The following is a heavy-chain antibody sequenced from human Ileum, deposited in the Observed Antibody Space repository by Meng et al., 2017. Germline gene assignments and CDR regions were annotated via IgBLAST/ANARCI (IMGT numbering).Heavy chain of an antibody. CDR3: ATAGAYRFDY. V-gene: IGHV3-74*01. CDR1: GFTFSSYW. Sequence: EVPRMESGGGLVQPGGSLRLSCAASGFTFSSYWIHWVRQAPGQGLVWVSRINADGSTIDYADSVKGRFTISRDNAKNTLYLQMNSLRAEDTAVYYCATAGAYRFDYWGQGTLVTVSS. CDR2: INADGSTI. J-gene: IGHJ4*02. D-gene: IGHD3-16*02.